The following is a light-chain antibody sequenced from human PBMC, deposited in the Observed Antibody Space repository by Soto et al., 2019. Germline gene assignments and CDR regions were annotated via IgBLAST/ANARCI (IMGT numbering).Light chain of an antibody. Sequence: EIVLTQSPGSLSLSPGQRATLSCRASQSVDTTFFAWYQKKPGQAPRLLIYGASKRATGIPDRVSGSGSGNDFPVLISRLEPEDSAVSYCQQYLSSVSFGLWIKVDI. CDR2: GAS. CDR3: QQYLSSVS. J-gene: IGKJ1*01. V-gene: IGKV3-20*01. CDR1: QSVDTTF.